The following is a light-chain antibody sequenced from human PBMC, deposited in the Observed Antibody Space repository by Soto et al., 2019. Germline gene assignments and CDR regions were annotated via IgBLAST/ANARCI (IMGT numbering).Light chain of an antibody. J-gene: IGKJ3*01. CDR2: KAS. CDR1: QSISSW. Sequence: DIQMTQSPYTLSASVGERLTITCRASQSISSWLAWYQQKPGKAPKLLIYKASSLESGVPTRFSGSGSGTDFTLTISRLQPEDFATYYCQQYNRYVFGPGTKVDI. V-gene: IGKV1-5*03. CDR3: QQYNRYV.